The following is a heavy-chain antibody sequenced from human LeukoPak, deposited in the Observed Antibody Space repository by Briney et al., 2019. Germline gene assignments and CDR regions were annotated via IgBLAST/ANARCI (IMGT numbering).Heavy chain of an antibody. Sequence: ASVKVSCKASGYTFTSYYMHWVRQAPGQGLEWMGIINPSGGSTSYAQRFQGRVTMTRDTSTSTVYMELSSLRSEDTAVYYCARDYYDSSGYYRFDYWGQGTLVTVSS. D-gene: IGHD3-22*01. CDR1: GYTFTSYY. CDR3: ARDYYDSSGYYRFDY. V-gene: IGHV1-46*01. CDR2: INPSGGST. J-gene: IGHJ4*02.